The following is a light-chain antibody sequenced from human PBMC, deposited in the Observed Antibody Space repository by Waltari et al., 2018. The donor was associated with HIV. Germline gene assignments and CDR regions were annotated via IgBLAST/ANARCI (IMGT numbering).Light chain of an antibody. Sequence: QSALTQPRSVSGSPGQSVTISFTGTSSDLRGYNYVSWYQQHPGKAPKFMIYDVNKRPSGVPDRFSGSKSGNTASLTISGLQAEDEADYYCCSYADNYPVVFGGGTKLTVL. CDR1: SSDLRGYNY. J-gene: IGLJ2*01. CDR2: DVN. V-gene: IGLV2-11*01. CDR3: CSYADNYPVV.